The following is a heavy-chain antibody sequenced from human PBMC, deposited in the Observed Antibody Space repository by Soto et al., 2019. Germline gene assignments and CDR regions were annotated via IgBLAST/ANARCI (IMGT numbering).Heavy chain of an antibody. V-gene: IGHV4-30-2*01. Sequence: SETLSITCGDSGGSMSCRGYSWNWIRQPPGKGLEGIGYIYHSGSIYYNPSLKSRVTMSVDRSKNQFSLMLSSVTSADTAVNYCARVPDYWGQGTLVTVSS. CDR2: IYHSGSI. J-gene: IGHJ4*02. CDR1: GGSMSCRGYS. CDR3: ARVPDY.